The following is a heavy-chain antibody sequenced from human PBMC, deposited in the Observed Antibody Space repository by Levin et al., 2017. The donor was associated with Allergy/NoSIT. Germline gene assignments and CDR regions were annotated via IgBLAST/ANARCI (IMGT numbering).Heavy chain of an antibody. J-gene: IGHJ4*02. CDR3: ARLKDTAMVTDY. V-gene: IGHV5-51*01. CDR1: GYSFTMYW. CDR2: IYPGDSDT. D-gene: IGHD5-18*01. Sequence: KHGESLKISCKGSGYSFTMYWIGWVRQMPGKGLEWMGIIYPGDSDTRYSPSFQGQVTISADKSISTAYLQWSSLKASDTAMYFCARLKDTAMVTDYWGQGTLVTVSS.